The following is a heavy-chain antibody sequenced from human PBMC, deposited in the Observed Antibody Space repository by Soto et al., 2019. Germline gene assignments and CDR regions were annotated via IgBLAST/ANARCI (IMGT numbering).Heavy chain of an antibody. CDR3: AREWRQRLIN. CDR2: INPDNGQT. D-gene: IGHD2-8*01. V-gene: IGHV1-18*04. Sequence: QVQLVQSGTEVKKPGASVKVSCKASGYSFLNYGISWVRQAPGQGLEWMGWINPDNGQTIYAQKVQGRVTMTRDTSTNTVYMDLRSLRSDDTALYYCAREWRQRLINWRQGTLVTVSS. CDR1: GYSFLNYG. J-gene: IGHJ4*02.